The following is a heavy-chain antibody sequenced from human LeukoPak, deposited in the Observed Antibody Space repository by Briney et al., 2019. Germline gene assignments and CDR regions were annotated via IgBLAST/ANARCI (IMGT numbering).Heavy chain of an antibody. CDR2: ISGNGENT. CDR3: AKRGYCTNGVCYLTDY. V-gene: IGHV3-23*01. D-gene: IGHD2-8*01. J-gene: IGHJ4*02. CDR1: GFTFGGYG. Sequence: AGGSLRLSCAASGFTFGGYGMSWVRQAPGKGLEWVSTISGNGENTYYADSVEGRFTISRDNSKNTLYLQMNSLRAEDTAVYYCAKRGYCTNGVCYLTDYWGQGTLVTVSS.